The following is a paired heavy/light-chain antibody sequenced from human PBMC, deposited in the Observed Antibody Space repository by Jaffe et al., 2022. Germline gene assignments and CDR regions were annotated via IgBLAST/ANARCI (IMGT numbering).Heavy chain of an antibody. CDR1: GFTFSSYA. J-gene: IGHJ4*02. CDR2: ISGSGGST. Sequence: EVQLLESGGGLVQPGGSLRLSCAASGFTFSSYAMSWVRQAPGKGLEWVSAISGSGGSTYYADSVKGRFTISRDNSKNTLYLQMNSLRAEDTAVYYCAKDERQHYDYIWGMTDEGYFDYWGQGTLVTVSS. V-gene: IGHV3-23*01. CDR3: AKDERQHYDYIWGMTDEGYFDY. D-gene: IGHD3-16*01.
Light chain of an antibody. V-gene: IGKV2-30*02. CDR1: QSLVHSDGNTY. J-gene: IGKJ1*01. CDR2: KVS. Sequence: DVVMTQSPLSLPVTLGQPASISCRSSQSLVHSDGNTYLNWFQQRPGQSPRRLIYKVSNRDSGVPDRFSGSGSGTDFTLKISRVEAEDVGVYYCMQGTHWPQRTFGQGTKVEIK. CDR3: MQGTHWPQRT.